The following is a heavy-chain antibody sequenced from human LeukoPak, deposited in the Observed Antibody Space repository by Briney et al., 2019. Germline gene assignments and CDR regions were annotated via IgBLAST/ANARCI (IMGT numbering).Heavy chain of an antibody. Sequence: PSETLSLTCSVSGASITSSYWSWIRQTPGKGLEWIGNIYSGSTNYNPSFESRVTVSLDTSKNHFSLRLTSVTAAASALYHCARDGCGSGSYGWFDPWGQGTLVTVSS. CDR1: GASITSSY. CDR2: IYSGST. D-gene: IGHD3-10*01. CDR3: ARDGCGSGSYGWFDP. J-gene: IGHJ5*02. V-gene: IGHV4-59*01.